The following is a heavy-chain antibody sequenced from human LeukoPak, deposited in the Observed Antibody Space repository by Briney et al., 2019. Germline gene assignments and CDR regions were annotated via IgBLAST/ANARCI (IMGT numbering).Heavy chain of an antibody. CDR1: GFTATNAR. J-gene: IGHJ4*02. D-gene: IGHD2-8*01. Sequence: GGSLRLSCAVSGFTATNARMTWVRQAPGKGLDWVGRIKSKTDGGTAGYAAPVKGRFTISRDDSKNTLYLQMNSLKTEDTAVYYCATDSPPTKWGQGTLVTVSS. CDR2: IKSKTDGGTA. V-gene: IGHV3-15*01. CDR3: ATDSPPTK.